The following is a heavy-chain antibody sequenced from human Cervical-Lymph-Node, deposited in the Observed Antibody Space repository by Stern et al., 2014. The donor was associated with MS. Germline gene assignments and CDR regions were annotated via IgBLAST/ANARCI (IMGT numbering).Heavy chain of an antibody. CDR3: ALSSETSDRWYSLGYDL. CDR2: IVPVFGTP. Sequence: VQLEESGAEVTKPGSSVKVSCKASGGTFSKFPSSWVRQAPGQGIEWMGGIVPVFGTPTYAQEFRGRVMITADVSTSTVFMVLSSLRSDDTAVYYCALSSETSDRWYSLGYDLWGQGTLVTVSS. V-gene: IGHV1-69*01. D-gene: IGHD6-13*01. J-gene: IGHJ5*02. CDR1: GGTFSKFP.